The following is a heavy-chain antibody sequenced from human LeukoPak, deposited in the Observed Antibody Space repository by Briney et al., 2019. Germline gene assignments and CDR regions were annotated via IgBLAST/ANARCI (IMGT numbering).Heavy chain of an antibody. CDR2: IYYSGST. V-gene: IGHV4-30-4*08. Sequence: SETLSLTCTVSGGSISSGDYYWSWLRQPPGTGLEWIGYIYYSGSTYYNPSLKSRVTISVDTSKNQFSLKLSSVTAADTAVYYCARDVPLDDAFDIWGQGTMVTVSS. J-gene: IGHJ3*02. CDR1: GGSISSGDYY. D-gene: IGHD2-2*01. CDR3: ARDVPLDDAFDI.